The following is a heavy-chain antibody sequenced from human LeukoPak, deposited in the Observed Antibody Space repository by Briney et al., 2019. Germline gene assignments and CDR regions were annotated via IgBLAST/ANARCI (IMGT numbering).Heavy chain of an antibody. J-gene: IGHJ6*02. CDR1: GGTFSSYA. V-gene: IGHV1-69*13. D-gene: IGHD3-16*01. Sequence: ASVKVSCKASGGTFSSYAIGWVRQAPGQGLEWMGGIIPIFGTANYAQKFQGRVTITADESTSTAYMELSSLRSEDTAVYYCARDLLTLGHGMDVWGQGTTVTVSS. CDR3: ARDLLTLGHGMDV. CDR2: IIPIFGTA.